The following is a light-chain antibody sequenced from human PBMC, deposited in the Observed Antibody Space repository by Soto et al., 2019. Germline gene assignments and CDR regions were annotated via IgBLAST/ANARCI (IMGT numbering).Light chain of an antibody. Sequence: DIQMTQFPSTLSASVGDRVTITCRASQSISTWLAWYQQRPGKAPKLLIYKASNLQSGFPSRFSGSGSGTEFTLTISSLQPDDVATYYCQQYNSYSQTFGQGTKVEIK. CDR2: KAS. CDR3: QQYNSYSQT. J-gene: IGKJ1*01. V-gene: IGKV1-5*03. CDR1: QSISTW.